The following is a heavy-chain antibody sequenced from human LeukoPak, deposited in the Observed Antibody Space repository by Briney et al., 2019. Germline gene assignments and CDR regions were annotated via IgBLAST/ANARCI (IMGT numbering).Heavy chain of an antibody. J-gene: IGHJ4*02. CDR3: AKAPTSGYSSGWYGNSFDY. D-gene: IGHD6-19*01. CDR1: GFTFSGYA. CDR2: SSVSGGST. Sequence: GGSLRLSCAASGFTFSGYAMNWVRQAPGKGLEWVSSSSVSGGSTYYADSVKGRFTISRDNSKNTLYLQMNSLRAEDTAVYYCAKAPTSGYSSGWYGNSFDYWGQGTLVTVSS. V-gene: IGHV3-23*01.